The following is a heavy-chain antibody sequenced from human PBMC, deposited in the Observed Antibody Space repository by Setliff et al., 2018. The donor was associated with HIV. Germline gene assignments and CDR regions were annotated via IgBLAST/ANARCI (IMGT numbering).Heavy chain of an antibody. D-gene: IGHD3-22*01. J-gene: IGHJ4*02. Sequence: PGGSLRLSCAASGFTFDDYGMTWVRQAPGKGLEWLSGISWNGGSTGYADSVQGRFTISRDNAKSSLYLQMHSLRAEDTAVYYCAKDRTVVVITIFDYWGQGTLVTVSS. CDR1: GFTFDDYG. CDR3: AKDRTVVVITIFDY. V-gene: IGHV3-20*04. CDR2: ISWNGGST.